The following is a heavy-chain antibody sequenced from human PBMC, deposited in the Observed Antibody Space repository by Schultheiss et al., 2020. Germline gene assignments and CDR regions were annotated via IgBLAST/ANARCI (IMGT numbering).Heavy chain of an antibody. D-gene: IGHD1-7*01. J-gene: IGHJ6*02. CDR2: IKRDGSEK. CDR1: GFTFSSYA. V-gene: IGHV3-7*03. Sequence: GGSLRLSCAASGFTFSSYAMSWVRQAPGKGLEWVANIKRDGSEKYYVDSVKGRFTISRDNAKNSLYLQMNSLRAEDTAVYYCAKVSITGNTLYYYYYGMDVWGQGTTVTVSS. CDR3: AKVSITGNTLYYYYYGMDV.